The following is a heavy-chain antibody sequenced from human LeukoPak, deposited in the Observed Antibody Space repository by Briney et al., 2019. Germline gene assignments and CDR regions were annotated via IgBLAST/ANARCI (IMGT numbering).Heavy chain of an antibody. D-gene: IGHD3-9*01. CDR1: GFTFSSYA. CDR3: AKAANYDILTGYYLDY. Sequence: GGSLRLSCAASGFTFSSYAMTWVRQAPGKGLEWVSAITGGGDTTYYADSVKGRFTISRDNPKNTLYLQMNNLRAEDTAIYYCAKAANYDILTGYYLDYWGQGTLVTVSS. V-gene: IGHV3-23*01. CDR2: ITGGGDTT. J-gene: IGHJ4*02.